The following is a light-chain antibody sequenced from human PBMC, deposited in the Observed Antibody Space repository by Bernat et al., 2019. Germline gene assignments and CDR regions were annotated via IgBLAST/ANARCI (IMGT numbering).Light chain of an antibody. CDR3: TSYTTSNTWV. V-gene: IGLV2-8*01. CDR1: SSDVGGYDY. Sequence: QSALTQPPSASGSPGQSVTISCAGTSSDVGGYDYVSWYQRHPGKAPKLMIYEVSKRPAGVPNRFSGSKSGNTASLTVSGLQPEDEADYSCTSYTTSNTWVFGGGTKLTFL. J-gene: IGLJ3*02. CDR2: EVS.